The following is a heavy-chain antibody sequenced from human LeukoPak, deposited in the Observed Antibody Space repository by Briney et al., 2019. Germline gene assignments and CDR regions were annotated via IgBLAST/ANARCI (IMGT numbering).Heavy chain of an antibody. Sequence: SQTLSLTCAIPGDSVSSNTAAWNWIRQSPSRGLGWLGRTYYRSKWYNDYALSVKSRIPINPDTSNNQFSRQLNSVTPEDTAVYYCARSPCDSSGYPFYYFDYWGQGTLVTVSS. V-gene: IGHV6-1*01. J-gene: IGHJ4*02. CDR1: GDSVSSNTAA. CDR2: TYYRSKWYN. CDR3: ARSPCDSSGYPFYYFDY. D-gene: IGHD3-22*01.